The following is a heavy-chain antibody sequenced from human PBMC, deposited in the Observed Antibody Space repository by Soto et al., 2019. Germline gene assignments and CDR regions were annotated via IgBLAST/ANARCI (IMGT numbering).Heavy chain of an antibody. CDR1: GGSISSGGYY. CDR3: ARDRLVAGLYGDTRWFDP. Sequence: QVQLQGSGPGLVKPSQTLSLTCTVSGGSISSGGYYWSWIRQHPGKGLEWIGYIYYSGSTYYNPSLKSRVTISVDTSKNQFSLKLSSVTAADTAVYYCARDRLVAGLYGDTRWFDPWGQGTLVTVSS. V-gene: IGHV4-31*03. J-gene: IGHJ5*02. D-gene: IGHD4-17*01. CDR2: IYYSGST.